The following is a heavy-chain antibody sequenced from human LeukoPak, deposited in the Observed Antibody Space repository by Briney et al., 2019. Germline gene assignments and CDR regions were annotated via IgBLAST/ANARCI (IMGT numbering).Heavy chain of an antibody. CDR1: GFTFSSYD. CDR2: ISYDGSNK. D-gene: IGHD3-16*01. V-gene: IGHV3-30*03. CDR3: ARDRGYYFDY. Sequence: PGGSLRLSCAASGFTFSSYDMHWVRQAPGKGLEWVAVISYDGSNKYYADSVKGRFTISRDNSKNTLYLQMNSLRAEDTAVYYCARDRGYYFDYWGQGTLVTVSS. J-gene: IGHJ4*02.